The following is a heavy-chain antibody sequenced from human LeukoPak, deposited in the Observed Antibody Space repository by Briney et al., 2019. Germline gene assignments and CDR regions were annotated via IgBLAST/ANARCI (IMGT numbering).Heavy chain of an antibody. CDR1: EFILSSYA. CDR3: AKSMTLQWRGFFDL. V-gene: IGHV3-23*01. CDR2: ISDSGANT. D-gene: IGHD6-19*01. J-gene: IGHJ2*01. Sequence: GGSLRLSCEASEFILSSYAMSWVRQAPGKGLEWVSTISDSGANTYYADSVRGRFTISRDNSKNTLYLQKNSLRADDTAIYYCAKSMTLQWRGFFDLWGRGTHVTVSS.